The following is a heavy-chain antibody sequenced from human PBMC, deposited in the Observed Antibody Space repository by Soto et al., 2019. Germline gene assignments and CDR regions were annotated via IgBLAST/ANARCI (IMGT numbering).Heavy chain of an antibody. D-gene: IGHD1-1*01. CDR3: ARYDNGNHGRALDI. CDR2: ISTISDRI. J-gene: IGHJ3*02. V-gene: IGHV3-48*01. Sequence: PGKGLEWVAYISTISDRIYYADSVKGRYTISRDNAKNTLYQQMNSLRAEDTAVYYCARYDNGNHGRALDICCQGTMVPVSS.